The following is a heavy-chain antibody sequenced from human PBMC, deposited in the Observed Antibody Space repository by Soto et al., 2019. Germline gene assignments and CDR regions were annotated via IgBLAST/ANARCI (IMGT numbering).Heavy chain of an antibody. CDR1: GGSFSGYY. V-gene: IGHV4-34*01. CDR3: ARRPTMVRGVVRFRFDP. Sequence: LSLPCAVYGGSFSGYYWSWIRQPPGKGLEWIGEINHSGSTNYNPSLKSRVTISVDTSKNQFSLKLSSVTAADTAVYYCARRPTMVRGVVRFRFDPWGQGTLVTVSS. D-gene: IGHD3-10*01. J-gene: IGHJ5*02. CDR2: INHSGST.